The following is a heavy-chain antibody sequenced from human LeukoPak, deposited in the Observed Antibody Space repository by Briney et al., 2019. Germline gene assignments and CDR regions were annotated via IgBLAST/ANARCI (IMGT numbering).Heavy chain of an antibody. CDR3: AKGYN. Sequence: GRSLRFSCADSGFTFSDYDMNWVRQAPGKGLEWVSYISTSGGTIYYADSVKGRFTISRDNAKNSLFLQMTSLRAEDTAVYYCAKGYNWGQGTLVTVSS. CDR2: ISTSGGTI. CDR1: GFTFSDYD. V-gene: IGHV3-48*03. D-gene: IGHD1-14*01. J-gene: IGHJ4*02.